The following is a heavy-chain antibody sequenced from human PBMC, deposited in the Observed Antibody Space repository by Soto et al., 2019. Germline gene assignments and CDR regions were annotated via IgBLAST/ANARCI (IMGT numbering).Heavy chain of an antibody. J-gene: IGHJ4*02. D-gene: IGHD2-15*01. V-gene: IGHV1-46*01. Sequence: GASVKVSCKVSGYLFTAYSMHWVRLAPGQGLEWMGVVNPSGGSTKYAQNFQGRVTMTRDTSTTTIYMELSSLRSDDTAIYYCAREENCSGGTAGLDFWGQGTQVTVSS. CDR1: GYLFTAYS. CDR3: AREENCSGGTAGLDF. CDR2: VNPSGGST.